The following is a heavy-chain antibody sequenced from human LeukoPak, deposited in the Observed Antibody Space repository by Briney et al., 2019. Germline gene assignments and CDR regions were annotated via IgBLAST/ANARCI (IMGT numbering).Heavy chain of an antibody. J-gene: IGHJ4*02. V-gene: IGHV3-30*18. D-gene: IGHD6-19*01. CDR1: GFTVSSNY. CDR3: VKRVYTSVSFDC. Sequence: PGGSLRLSCAASGFTVSSNYMSWVRQTPGKGLEWVAVISYDGSDKYYVDSVKGRFTISRDNSKNTLYLQMNSLRAEDTALYYCVKRVYTSVSFDCWGQGTLVTVSS. CDR2: ISYDGSDK.